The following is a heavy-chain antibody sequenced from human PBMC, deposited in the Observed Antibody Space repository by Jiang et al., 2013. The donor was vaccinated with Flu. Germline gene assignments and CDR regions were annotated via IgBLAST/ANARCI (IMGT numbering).Heavy chain of an antibody. Sequence: VLLKPSETLSLTCAVSGGSFKGYYWTWIRQAPGKGLEWIGEIDHSGSSTSIPSLKGRITMSVDTSKSQFSLKLSSVTAADTAVFYCARGRYESGSYYNNGFDYWGQGTLVTVSS. J-gene: IGHJ4*02. CDR3: ARGRYESGSYYNNGFDY. CDR1: GGSFKGYY. D-gene: IGHD3-10*01. CDR2: IDHSGSS. V-gene: IGHV4-34*01.